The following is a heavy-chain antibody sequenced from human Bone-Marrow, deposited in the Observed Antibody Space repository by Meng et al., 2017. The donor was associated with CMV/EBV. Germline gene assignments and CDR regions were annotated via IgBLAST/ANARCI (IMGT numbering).Heavy chain of an antibody. D-gene: IGHD6-6*01. V-gene: IGHV1-2*02. CDR3: ARDHSTSSSLSNWFDP. CDR2: INPNSGGT. CDR1: GYTFTGYY. J-gene: IGHJ5*02. Sequence: ASVKVSCKASGYTFTGYYMHWVRQAPGQGLEWMGWINPNSGGTNYAQKFQGRVTMTRDTSISTAYMELSRLRSDDTAVYYCARDHSTSSSLSNWFDPWAQGTLVTVSS.